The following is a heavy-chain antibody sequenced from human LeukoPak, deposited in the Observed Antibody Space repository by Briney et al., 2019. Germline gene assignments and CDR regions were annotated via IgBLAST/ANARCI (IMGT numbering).Heavy chain of an antibody. Sequence: PGGSLRLSCAASGFTFSTYAMTWIRQAPGKGLEWVSAIRGSGHITDYADSVKGRFTISRDNSRNTLFLQMNSLRAEDTAIYYCANDPFLSAAGRGIDSWGQGTLVTVSS. CDR1: GFTFSTYA. CDR3: ANDPFLSAAGRGIDS. CDR2: IRGSGHIT. J-gene: IGHJ4*02. D-gene: IGHD6-13*01. V-gene: IGHV3-23*01.